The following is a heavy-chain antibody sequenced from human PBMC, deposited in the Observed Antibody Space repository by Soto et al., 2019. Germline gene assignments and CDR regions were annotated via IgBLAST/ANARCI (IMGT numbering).Heavy chain of an antibody. D-gene: IGHD3-22*01. CDR3: ARVGRSVDYYDSSGYYDY. Sequence: SETLSLTCTVSGGSISSYYWSWIRRPPGKGLEWIGYIYYSGSTNYNPSLKSRVTISVDTSKNQFSLKLSSVTAADTAVYYCARVGRSVDYYDSSGYYDYWGQGTLVTVSS. CDR2: IYYSGST. V-gene: IGHV4-59*01. J-gene: IGHJ4*02. CDR1: GGSISSYY.